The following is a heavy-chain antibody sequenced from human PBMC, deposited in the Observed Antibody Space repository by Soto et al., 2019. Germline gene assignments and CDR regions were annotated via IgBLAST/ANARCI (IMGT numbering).Heavy chain of an antibody. D-gene: IGHD2-8*01. J-gene: IGHJ4*02. CDR3: TRDLNGGNPFDY. CDR1: GYTLTNYA. V-gene: IGHV1-3*01. CDR2: IDPGSGNP. Sequence: QVQLVQSVAEVKKPGASVRVSCKASGYTLTNYAIHWVRQAAGQRLEWLAWIDPGSGNPTYSQKFQGRITLSRDNSASTFYMDLSSLTSEDTAVYFCTRDLNGGNPFDYWGQGTLVTVSS.